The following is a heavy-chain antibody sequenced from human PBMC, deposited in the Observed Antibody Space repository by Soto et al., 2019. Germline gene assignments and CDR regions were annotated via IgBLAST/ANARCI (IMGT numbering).Heavy chain of an antibody. Sequence: GGSLRLSCAASGFTFNNYAMNWVRQATGKGLEWVGFIRSKAHGGTTEYAASVKGRFTISRDDSKSIAYLQMNSLKTEDTAVYYCTRDPGVFGVVNYGMDVWGQGTTVTVSS. CDR3: TRDPGVFGVVNYGMDV. V-gene: IGHV3-49*04. CDR2: IRSKAHGGTT. J-gene: IGHJ6*02. CDR1: GFTFNNYA. D-gene: IGHD3-3*01.